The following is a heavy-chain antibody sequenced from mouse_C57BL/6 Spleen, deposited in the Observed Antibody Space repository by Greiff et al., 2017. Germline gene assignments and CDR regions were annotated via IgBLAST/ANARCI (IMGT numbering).Heavy chain of an antibody. CDR3: ARTHTTVNFDY. CDR1: GYAFSSSW. V-gene: IGHV1-82*01. D-gene: IGHD1-1*01. CDR2: IYPGDGDT. J-gene: IGHJ2*01. Sequence: QVQLQQSGPELVKPGASVKISCKASGYAFSSSWMNWVKQRPGKGLEWIGRIYPGDGDTNYNGKFKGKATLTADKSSSTAYMQLSSLTSEDSAVYFCARTHTTVNFDYWGQGTTLTVSS.